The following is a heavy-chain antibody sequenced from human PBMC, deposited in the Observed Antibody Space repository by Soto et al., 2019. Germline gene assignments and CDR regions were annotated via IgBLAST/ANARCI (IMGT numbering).Heavy chain of an antibody. V-gene: IGHV3-48*04. Sequence: GGSLRLSCAASGFTFSSYSMNWVRQAPGKGLEWVSYISSSSTIYYADSVKGQFTISRDNAKNSLYLQMNSLRAEDTAVYYCARPLATAYCGGDCYSGAFDIWGQGTMVTVAS. CDR2: ISSSSTI. J-gene: IGHJ3*02. CDR1: GFTFSSYS. D-gene: IGHD2-21*02. CDR3: ARPLATAYCGGDCYSGAFDI.